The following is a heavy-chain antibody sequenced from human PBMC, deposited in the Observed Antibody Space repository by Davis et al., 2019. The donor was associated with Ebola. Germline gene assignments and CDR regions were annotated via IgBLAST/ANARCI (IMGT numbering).Heavy chain of an antibody. V-gene: IGHV5-51*01. CDR2: IYPGDSDT. CDR1: GYSFTSYW. CDR3: ARGSYGVRLYWYFDL. J-gene: IGHJ2*01. Sequence: GGSLRLSCKGSGYSFTSYWIGWVRQMPGKGLEWMGIIYPGDSDTRYSPSFQGQVTISADKSISTAYLQWSSLKASDTAMYYCARGSYGVRLYWYFDLWGRGTLVTVSS. D-gene: IGHD4-17*01.